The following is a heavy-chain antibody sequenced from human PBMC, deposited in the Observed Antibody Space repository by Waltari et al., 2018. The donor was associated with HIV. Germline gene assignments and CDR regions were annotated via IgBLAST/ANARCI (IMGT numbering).Heavy chain of an antibody. CDR1: GYTFTSYD. V-gene: IGHV1-8*01. CDR3: ARKEIRSYYYGMDV. CDR2: MYPKSSNT. D-gene: IGHD3-3*02. Sequence: QVQLVQSGAEVKKPGASVKVSCKASGYTFTSYDINWVRQATGQGLEWMGWMYPKSSNTGYAQEVQRRVTMTRNHSISTAYMELGSLRSEDTAVYYCARKEIRSYYYGMDVWGQGTTVTVSS. J-gene: IGHJ6*02.